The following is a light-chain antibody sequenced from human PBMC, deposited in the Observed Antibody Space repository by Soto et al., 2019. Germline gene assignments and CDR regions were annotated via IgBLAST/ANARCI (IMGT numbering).Light chain of an antibody. CDR2: STN. CDR3: AVWDDSLSGYV. Sequence: QSALTQPPSASGTPGQRVTISCSGSRSNIGRNSVNWYQQLPGTAPKLLIYSTNQRPSGVPARFAGSKSGTSASLAISGLQSEDEADYYCAVWDDSLSGYVFGTGTKVTVL. CDR1: RSNIGRNS. J-gene: IGLJ1*01. V-gene: IGLV1-44*01.